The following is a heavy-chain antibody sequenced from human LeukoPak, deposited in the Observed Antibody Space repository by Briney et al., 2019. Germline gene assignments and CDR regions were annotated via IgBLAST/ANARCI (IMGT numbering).Heavy chain of an antibody. V-gene: IGHV4-39*07. CDR3: AREVGLDRWFGELYSY. J-gene: IGHJ4*02. CDR1: GGSISSSSYY. Sequence: PSETLSLTCTVSGGSISSSSYYWGWIRQPPGKGLEWIGYIYHSGSTYYNPSLKSRVTISVDRSKNQFSLKLSSVTAADTAVYYCAREVGLDRWFGELYSYWGQGTLVTVSS. D-gene: IGHD3-10*01. CDR2: IYHSGST.